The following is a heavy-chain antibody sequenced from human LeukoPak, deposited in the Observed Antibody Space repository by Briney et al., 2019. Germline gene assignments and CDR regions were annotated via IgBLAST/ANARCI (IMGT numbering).Heavy chain of an antibody. J-gene: IGHJ4*02. Sequence: SVKVSCKASGYTFTSYGISWVRQAAGHGLEWMGWISGYKGNTNYAQKFQGRVTMTTDTSTSTAYMELRSLRSDDTAVYYCARDPGYSSSYYFDYWGQGTLVTVSS. CDR1: GYTFTSYG. CDR3: ARDPGYSSSYYFDY. D-gene: IGHD6-19*01. CDR2: ISGYKGNT. V-gene: IGHV1-18*01.